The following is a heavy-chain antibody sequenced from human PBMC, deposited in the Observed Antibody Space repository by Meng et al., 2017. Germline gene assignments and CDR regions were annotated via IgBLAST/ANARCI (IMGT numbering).Heavy chain of an antibody. J-gene: IGHJ5*01. Sequence: GGSLRLSCAASGFTFSTYAMSWVRQAPGKGLEWVSAISGSDSSTYNADSVKGRFTISRDNSKNTLYLQMNSLRAEDTAVYYCAKDDAAAAIYSIDSWGQGTLVTVSS. CDR1: GFTFSTYA. CDR3: AKDDAAAAIYSIDS. V-gene: IGHV3-23*01. CDR2: ISGSDSST. D-gene: IGHD2-2*01.